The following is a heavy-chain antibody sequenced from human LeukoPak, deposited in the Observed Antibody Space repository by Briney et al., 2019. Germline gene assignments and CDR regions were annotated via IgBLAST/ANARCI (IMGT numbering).Heavy chain of an antibody. Sequence: GGSLRLSCAASGFTFSSYAMSWVRQAPGKGLEWVSAISGSGGSTYYADSVKGRFTISRDNSKNTLYLQMNSLRAEDTAVYYCAREGHYDILTGYYREYYFDYWGQGTLVTVSS. CDR3: AREGHYDILTGYYREYYFDY. D-gene: IGHD3-9*01. J-gene: IGHJ4*02. V-gene: IGHV3-23*01. CDR2: ISGSGGST. CDR1: GFTFSSYA.